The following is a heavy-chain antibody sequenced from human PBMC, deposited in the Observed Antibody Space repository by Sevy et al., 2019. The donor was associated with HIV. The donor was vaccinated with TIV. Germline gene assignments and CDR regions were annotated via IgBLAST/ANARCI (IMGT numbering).Heavy chain of an antibody. CDR2: ISSSSSYI. CDR3: ARDGGCSSTSCLLCFDY. J-gene: IGHJ4*02. V-gene: IGHV3-21*01. D-gene: IGHD2-2*01. Sequence: GESLKISCAASGFTFSRYTMNWVRQAPGKGLEWVSSISSSSSYIYYADSVKGRFTISRDNAKNSLYLQMNSLRAEDTAVCYCARDGGCSSTSCLLCFDYWGQGTLVTVSS. CDR1: GFTFSRYT.